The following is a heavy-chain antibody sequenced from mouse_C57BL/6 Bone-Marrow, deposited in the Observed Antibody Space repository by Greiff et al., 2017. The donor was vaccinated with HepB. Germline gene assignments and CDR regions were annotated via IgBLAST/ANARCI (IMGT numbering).Heavy chain of an antibody. Sequence: EVQLVESGGGLVQPGGSLKLSCAASGFTFSDYYMYWVRQTPEKRLEWVAYISNGGGSTYYPDTVKGRFTISRDNAKNTLYLQMSRLKSEDTAMYYCARGGVVAPFAYWGQGTLVTVSA. V-gene: IGHV5-12*01. CDR1: GFTFSDYY. CDR3: ARGGVVAPFAY. D-gene: IGHD1-1*01. J-gene: IGHJ3*01. CDR2: ISNGGGST.